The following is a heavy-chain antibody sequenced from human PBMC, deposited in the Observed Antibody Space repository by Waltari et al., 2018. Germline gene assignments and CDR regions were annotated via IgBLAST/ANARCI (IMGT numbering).Heavy chain of an antibody. V-gene: IGHV4-61*02. J-gene: IGHJ4*02. CDR2: IYATGGT. Sequence: QVQLQESGPGMVKSSQTLSLTCTVSGASVSTGSFYWSWIRQSAGKGLEWVGRIYATGGTNYTPSLHSRVSMSLDAFKNQVFLKLTSGVAADTAVYFCARERAGSVGWSTSDYWGQGTLVTVSS. D-gene: IGHD1-26*01. CDR3: ARERAGSVGWSTSDY. CDR1: GASVSTGSFY.